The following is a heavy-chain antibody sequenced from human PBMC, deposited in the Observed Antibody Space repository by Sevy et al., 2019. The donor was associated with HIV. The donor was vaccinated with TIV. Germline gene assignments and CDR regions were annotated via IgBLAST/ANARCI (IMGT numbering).Heavy chain of an antibody. Sequence: ASVKGSCQASGYTFTRYEIHWVRQAPGQGLEWMGIINPNGGSTGYAQNFQGRVTMTRDTSTSTVYMELSSLRSDDTAVYYCARATSCGGDCYYFDSWGQGTLVTVSS. V-gene: IGHV1-46*01. J-gene: IGHJ4*02. CDR3: ARATSCGGDCYYFDS. CDR2: INPNGGST. CDR1: GYTFTRYE. D-gene: IGHD2-21*02.